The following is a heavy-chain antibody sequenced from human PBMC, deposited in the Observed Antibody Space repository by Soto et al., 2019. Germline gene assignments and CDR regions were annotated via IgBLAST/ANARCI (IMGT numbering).Heavy chain of an antibody. CDR3: AREDDGGDRDYYGLDV. V-gene: IGHV4-30-4*08. CDR1: GGSISYEYYH. D-gene: IGHD2-21*02. CDR2: IHYSGSI. J-gene: IGHJ6*02. Sequence: TLSLTCTVSGGSISYEYYHWTWIRQSPGKGLEWIGYIHYSGSIIYNPSFKSRVTISVETSKNQFSLQLSTVTAADTAVYFCAREDDGGDRDYYGLDVWGQGTTVTVSS.